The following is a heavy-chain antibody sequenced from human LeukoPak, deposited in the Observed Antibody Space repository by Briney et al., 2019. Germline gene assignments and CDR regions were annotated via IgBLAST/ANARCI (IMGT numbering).Heavy chain of an antibody. CDR1: GGSISSGDYY. CDR2: IYYSGST. J-gene: IGHJ4*02. D-gene: IGHD5-24*01. Sequence: SQTLSLTCTVSGGSISSGDYYWSWIRQPPGKGLEWIGSIYYSGSTYYNPSLKSRVTISVDTSKNQFSLKLSSVTAADTAVYYCARDSRRDGLPFDYWGQGTLVTVSS. V-gene: IGHV4-39*07. CDR3: ARDSRRDGLPFDY.